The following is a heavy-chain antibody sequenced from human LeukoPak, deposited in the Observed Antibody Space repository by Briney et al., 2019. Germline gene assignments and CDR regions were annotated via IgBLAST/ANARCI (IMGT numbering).Heavy chain of an antibody. Sequence: GGSLRLSCAAYGFTFSSYAMHWVRQAPGKGLEWVAVISYDGNNKYYADSVKGRFTISRDKSKNTLYLQMNSLRAEDTAVYHCARDRAYSDILTGYYGYYYYYAMDVWGQGTTVTVSS. CDR1: GFTFSSYA. D-gene: IGHD3-9*01. J-gene: IGHJ6*02. CDR2: ISYDGNNK. V-gene: IGHV3-30-3*01. CDR3: ARDRAYSDILTGYYGYYYYYAMDV.